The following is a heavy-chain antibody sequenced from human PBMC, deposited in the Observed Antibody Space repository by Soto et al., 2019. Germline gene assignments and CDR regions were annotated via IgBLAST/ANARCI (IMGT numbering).Heavy chain of an antibody. J-gene: IGHJ4*02. Sequence: GGSLRLSCAASGFTFSSYAMSWVRQAPGKGLEWVSAISGSGDSTYYADSMKGRFTISRDNSKNTLYLQMNSLRAEDTAVYYCAKSSGHGFRNYFDYWGQGTLVTVSS. CDR3: AKSSGHGFRNYFDY. V-gene: IGHV3-23*01. CDR1: GFTFSSYA. CDR2: ISGSGDST.